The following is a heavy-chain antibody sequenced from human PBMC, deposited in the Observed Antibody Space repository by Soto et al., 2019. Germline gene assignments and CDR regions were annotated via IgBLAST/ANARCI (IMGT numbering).Heavy chain of an antibody. CDR3: ARCKGSWDFYYYMDV. CDR2: TYYSGST. D-gene: IGHD3-10*01. V-gene: IGHV4-59*08. Sequence: SETLSLTCTVSGGSISSDYWSWIRQPPGKGLEWIGYTYYSGSTKYDPSLKSRVTISVDTSKKQFSLRLGSVTAADTAVYYCARCKGSWDFYYYMDVWGKGTTVTVSS. CDR1: GGSISSDY. J-gene: IGHJ6*03.